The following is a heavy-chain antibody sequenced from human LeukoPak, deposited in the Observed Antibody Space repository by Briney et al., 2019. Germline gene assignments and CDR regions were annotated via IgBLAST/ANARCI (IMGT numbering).Heavy chain of an antibody. Sequence: GGSLRLSCAASGFTFSGYDMNWVRQAPGKGLGWVSHISSSSSWIYYADSVKGRFTISRDNAKKSLHLQMNSLRDEGTAVYYCARDGTREQQVVPSDYWGQGTLVTVSS. V-gene: IGHV3-48*02. D-gene: IGHD6-13*01. CDR2: ISSSSSWI. CDR3: ARDGTREQQVVPSDY. J-gene: IGHJ4*02. CDR1: GFTFSGYD.